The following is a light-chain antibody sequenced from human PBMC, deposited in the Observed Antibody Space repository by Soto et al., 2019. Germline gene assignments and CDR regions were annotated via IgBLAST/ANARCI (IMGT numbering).Light chain of an antibody. V-gene: IGKV1-39*01. Sequence: DIQMTQSPSSLSASVGDRVTITCRASQSISTYVNWYQQRPGKAPKVLLFGSSSLQIGVPSRFSGSGYGTDFTLTVNNLQPEDFATYYCQQSYSTVYTFGQGTKLEIK. CDR3: QQSYSTVYT. CDR1: QSISTY. J-gene: IGKJ2*01. CDR2: GSS.